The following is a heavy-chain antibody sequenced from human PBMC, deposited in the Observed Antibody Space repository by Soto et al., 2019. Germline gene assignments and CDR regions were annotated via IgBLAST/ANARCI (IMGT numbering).Heavy chain of an antibody. CDR1: GYTFTSYA. J-gene: IGHJ4*02. V-gene: IGHV1-3*01. CDR2: INAGNGNT. D-gene: IGHD6-19*01. Sequence: VQLVQSGAEVKKPGASVKVSCKASGYTFTSYAMHWVRQAPGQRLEWMGWINAGNGNTKYSQKFQGRVTITRDTSASTAYMELSSLRSEDTAVYYCARGRIAVAGRVGYYFDYWGQGTLVTVSS. CDR3: ARGRIAVAGRVGYYFDY.